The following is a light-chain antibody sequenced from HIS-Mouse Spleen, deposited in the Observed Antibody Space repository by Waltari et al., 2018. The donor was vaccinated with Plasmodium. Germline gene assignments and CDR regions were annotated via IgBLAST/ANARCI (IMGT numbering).Light chain of an antibody. Sequence: SYELTQPPSVSVSPGQTARITCSGDALPKKYAYWYQQKSGHAPVLVIYEDSKRPSGIPERFSGSSSGTIATLTISGAQVEDEADYYCYSTDSSGNHRVFGGGTKLTVL. CDR2: EDS. J-gene: IGLJ3*02. V-gene: IGLV3-10*01. CDR1: ALPKKY. CDR3: YSTDSSGNHRV.